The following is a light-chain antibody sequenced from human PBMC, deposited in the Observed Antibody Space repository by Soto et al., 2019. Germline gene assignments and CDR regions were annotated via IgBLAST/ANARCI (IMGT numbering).Light chain of an antibody. CDR3: SSYTRSNPYV. CDR1: ISDVGAYNY. J-gene: IGLJ1*01. V-gene: IGLV2-14*01. Sequence: QSALTQPASVSGSPGQSITISCTGTISDVGAYNYVSWYQQHPGKAPKLMIFEVSHRPSGVSNRFSGSKSGNTASLTISGLQAEDEADYYFSSYTRSNPYVFGTGTKLTVL. CDR2: EVS.